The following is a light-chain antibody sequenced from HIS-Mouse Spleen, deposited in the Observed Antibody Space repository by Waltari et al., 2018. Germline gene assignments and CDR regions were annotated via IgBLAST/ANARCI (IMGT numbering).Light chain of an antibody. CDR3: QAWDSSYSV. CDR2: QAS. CDR1: KLGDKY. Sequence: SYELTQPPSVSVSPGQTASITCSGDKLGDKYACWYQQKPGQSPVLVIYQASKRPSGIPGRVSGSNSGNTATLTISGTQAMDEADYYCQAWDSSYSVFGGGTKLTVL. J-gene: IGLJ2*01. V-gene: IGLV3-1*01.